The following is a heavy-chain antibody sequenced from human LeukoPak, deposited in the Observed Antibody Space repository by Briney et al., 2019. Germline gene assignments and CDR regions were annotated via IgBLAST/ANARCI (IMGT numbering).Heavy chain of an antibody. CDR3: ASKGDGFCSSSRCQGAFDY. J-gene: IGHJ3*01. CDR1: GYTFTAYY. V-gene: IGHV1-2*02. CDR2: INPNTGDT. D-gene: IGHD2-2*01. Sequence: ASVKVSCKPSGYTFTAYYMHLVRQAPGQGLEWMGWINPNTGDTKFAQNFQDRVTMTWDTSVSTAYMELSSLTSDDTAVYYCASKGDGFCSSSRCQGAFDYWGQGSMVTVSS.